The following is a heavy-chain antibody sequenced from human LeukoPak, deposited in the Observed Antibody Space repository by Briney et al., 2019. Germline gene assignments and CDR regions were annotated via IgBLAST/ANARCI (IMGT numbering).Heavy chain of an antibody. D-gene: IGHD6-19*01. CDR1: GYTFTDCY. Sequence: ASVKVSCKASGYTFTDCYIHWVRQAPGQGLEWMGWINPNNGGTNYAQKFQGRVTMTRDTSISTAYLELSRLRSDDTAVYYCARDRVGSGWSRYYFDYWGQGTLVTVSS. CDR2: INPNNGGT. CDR3: ARDRVGSGWSRYYFDY. J-gene: IGHJ4*02. V-gene: IGHV1-2*02.